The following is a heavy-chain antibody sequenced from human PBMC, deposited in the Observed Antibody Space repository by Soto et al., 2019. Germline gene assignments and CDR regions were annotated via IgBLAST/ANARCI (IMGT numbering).Heavy chain of an antibody. CDR3: AGDIVFLPAATNIYGMDV. D-gene: IGHD2-2*01. CDR2: ISDDGSDK. Sequence: QVQLVESGGGVVQPGRSLRLSCAASGFTFSNYGMHWVRQAPGKGLEWVAVISDDGSDKYYADSVKGRFTISRDNSKNTLFLQMNSLRAEDTALFYCAGDIVFLPAATNIYGMDVWGQGTTVTVSS. CDR1: GFTFSNYG. V-gene: IGHV3-30*03. J-gene: IGHJ6*02.